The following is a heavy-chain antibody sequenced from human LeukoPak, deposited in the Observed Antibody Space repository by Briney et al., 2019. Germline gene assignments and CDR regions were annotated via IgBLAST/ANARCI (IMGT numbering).Heavy chain of an antibody. D-gene: IGHD2-2*01. V-gene: IGHV3-53*01. CDR3: AKVKTSDIVVVPAAHALYFDY. Sequence: PGGSLRLSCAASGFTVSSNYMSWVRQAPGKGLEWVSVISGGTTLYADSVKGRFTISRDNSKNTLYLQMNSLRAEDTAVYYCAKVKTSDIVVVPAAHALYFDYWGQGTLVTVSS. CDR1: GFTVSSNY. J-gene: IGHJ4*02. CDR2: ISGGTT.